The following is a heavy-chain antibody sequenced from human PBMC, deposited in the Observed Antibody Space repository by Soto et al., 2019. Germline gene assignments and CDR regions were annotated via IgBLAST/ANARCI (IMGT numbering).Heavy chain of an antibody. V-gene: IGHV1-18*01. Sequence: QVQLVQSGAEVKKPGASVKVSCKASGYTFTSYGISWVRQAPGQGLEWMGWISAYNGNTNYAQKLQGRVTMTTDTSTSADDMELRSLRSDDTAVYYCEGDLEAATYLIASFDYWGQGTLVTVSS. CDR3: EGDLEAATYLIASFDY. D-gene: IGHD2-15*01. CDR1: GYTFTSYG. J-gene: IGHJ4*02. CDR2: ISAYNGNT.